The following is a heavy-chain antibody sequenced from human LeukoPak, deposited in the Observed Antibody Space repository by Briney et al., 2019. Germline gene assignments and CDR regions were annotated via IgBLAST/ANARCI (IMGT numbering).Heavy chain of an antibody. CDR1: GFTFSSYW. CDR2: INSDGSST. Sequence: GGSLRLSCAASGFTFSSYWMHWVRQAPGKGLVWVSRINSDGSSTSYADSVKGRFTISRDNAKNTLYLQMNSLRAEDTAVYYCARDGGPKPYYYGSGSPYYYGMDVWGQGTTVTVSS. CDR3: ARDGGPKPYYYGSGSPYYYGMDV. D-gene: IGHD3-10*01. J-gene: IGHJ6*02. V-gene: IGHV3-74*01.